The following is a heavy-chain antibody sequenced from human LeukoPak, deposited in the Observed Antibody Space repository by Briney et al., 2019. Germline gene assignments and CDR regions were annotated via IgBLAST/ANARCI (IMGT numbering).Heavy chain of an antibody. CDR3: ARDVMVGGAVADHNWFDH. Sequence: ASVNVSCKASVYTLTIYGISWVRHPPAQGLECMRWISAENGKTNDAQKLQGRVSMTTETSASRAYMELRSLRCDDTDVYYCARDVMVGGAVADHNWFDHWGQGTLVTVSS. D-gene: IGHD6-19*01. V-gene: IGHV1-18*01. J-gene: IGHJ5*02. CDR2: ISAENGKT. CDR1: VYTLTIYG.